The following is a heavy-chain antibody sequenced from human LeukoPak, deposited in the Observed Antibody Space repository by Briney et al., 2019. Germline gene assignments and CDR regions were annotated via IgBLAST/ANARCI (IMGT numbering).Heavy chain of an antibody. CDR3: TRAYTQLGFDP. J-gene: IGHJ5*02. CDR1: GFTFGDYA. V-gene: IGHV3-49*03. Sequence: GRSLRLSCTASGFTFGDYAMSWFRQAPGKGLEWVGFIRSKAYGRTTEYAASVKGRFTISRDDSKSIAYLQMNSLKTEDTAVYYCTRAYTQLGFDPWGQGTLVTVSS. D-gene: IGHD2-2*01. CDR2: IRSKAYGRTT.